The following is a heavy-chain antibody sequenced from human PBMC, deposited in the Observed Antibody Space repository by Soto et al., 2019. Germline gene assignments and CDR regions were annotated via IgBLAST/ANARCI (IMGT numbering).Heavy chain of an antibody. CDR1: GYTFPSYD. D-gene: IGHD4-4*01. V-gene: IGHV1-8*01. J-gene: IGHJ5*02. CDR2: MNPNSGNT. CDR3: ARELSGNSAWFDP. Sequence: QVQLVQSGAEVKKPGASVKVSCKASGYTFPSYDINWVRQATGHGLELMGWMNPNSGNTGYAQKFQGRVTMTRNTSVNTAYKELSSLRSEDRPVYYCARELSGNSAWFDPWGQGTLVTVSA.